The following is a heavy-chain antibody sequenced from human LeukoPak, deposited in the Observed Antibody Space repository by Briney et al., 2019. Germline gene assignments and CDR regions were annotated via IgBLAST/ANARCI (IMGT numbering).Heavy chain of an antibody. D-gene: IGHD6-6*01. V-gene: IGHV1-18*04. J-gene: IGHJ5*02. Sequence: GASVKVSCKASGYTFTAYYMHWVRQAPGQGLEWMGWISAYNDNTNYAQKLQGGVTMTTDTSTSTAYMELRSLRSDDTAVYYCARFYKQLGDYNWFGPWGQGTLVTVSS. CDR3: ARFYKQLGDYNWFGP. CDR2: ISAYNDNT. CDR1: GYTFTAYY.